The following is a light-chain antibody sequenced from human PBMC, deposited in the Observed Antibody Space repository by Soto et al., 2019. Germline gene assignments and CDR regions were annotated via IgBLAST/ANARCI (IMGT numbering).Light chain of an antibody. CDR3: MQALQSLT. J-gene: IGKJ5*01. CDR1: QSLLYNNPYNY. CDR2: FGS. Sequence: EIVMTQSPLTLPVTRGEPASISCRSSQSLLYNNPYNYLDWYVQKPGQSPQLLIYFGSNRAPGVPDRFSGSGSGTDFTLKINRVEAEDVGTYYCMQALQSLTFGQGTRLEIK. V-gene: IGKV2-28*01.